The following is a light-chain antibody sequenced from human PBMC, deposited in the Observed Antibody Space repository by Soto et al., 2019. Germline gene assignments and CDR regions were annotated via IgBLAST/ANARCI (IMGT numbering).Light chain of an antibody. V-gene: IGKV2-28*01. CDR1: QSLLHSNGYNY. Sequence: DIVMTQSPLSLPVTPGEPASISCRSSQSLLHSNGYNYLDWYLQKPGQSPQLLIYLGSNRASGVPDRFSGSGSGTDFTLKISRLEAEYVGVYYCMQALQTPLTFGGGTKVEIK. CDR3: MQALQTPLT. CDR2: LGS. J-gene: IGKJ4*01.